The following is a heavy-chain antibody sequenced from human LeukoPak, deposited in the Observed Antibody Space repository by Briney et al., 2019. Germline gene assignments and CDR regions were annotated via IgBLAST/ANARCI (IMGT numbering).Heavy chain of an antibody. CDR3: AKPPYDSSGYYQSTLDY. CDR1: GFSFSSYG. D-gene: IGHD3-22*01. Sequence: GGSLRLSCAASGFSFSSYGMHWVRQAPGKGLEWVAVMSYDGSKEYYADSVKGRFTISRDNSKNTLYLQMNSLRAEDTAVYYCAKPPYDSSGYYQSTLDYWGQGTLVTVSS. J-gene: IGHJ4*02. V-gene: IGHV3-30*18. CDR2: MSYDGSKE.